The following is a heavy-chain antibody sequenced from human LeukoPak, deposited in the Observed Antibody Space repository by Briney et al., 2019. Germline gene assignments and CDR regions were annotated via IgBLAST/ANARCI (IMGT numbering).Heavy chain of an antibody. J-gene: IGHJ3*02. D-gene: IGHD5-12*01. Sequence: DSVKGRFTISRDNAKNSLYLQMNSLRDEDTAVYYCARHTRPGNSGYENTFDIWGQGTMVTVSP. V-gene: IGHV3-48*02. CDR3: ARHTRPGNSGYENTFDI.